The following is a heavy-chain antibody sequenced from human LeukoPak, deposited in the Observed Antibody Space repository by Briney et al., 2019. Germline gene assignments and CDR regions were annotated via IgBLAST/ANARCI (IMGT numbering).Heavy chain of an antibody. Sequence: MPSETLSLTCTVSGGSISSYYWSWIRQPPGKGLEWIGYIYYSGSTNYNPSLKSRVTISVDTSKNQFSLKLSSVTAAGTAVYYCARHMAVVGFDYWGQGTLVTVSS. CDR3: ARHMAVVGFDY. CDR2: IYYSGST. J-gene: IGHJ4*02. V-gene: IGHV4-59*08. D-gene: IGHD6-19*01. CDR1: GGSISSYY.